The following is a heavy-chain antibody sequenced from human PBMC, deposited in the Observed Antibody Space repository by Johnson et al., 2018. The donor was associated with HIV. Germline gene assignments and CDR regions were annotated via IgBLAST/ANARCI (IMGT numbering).Heavy chain of an antibody. D-gene: IGHD3-10*01. J-gene: IGHJ3*02. Sequence: EVQLVESGGGLIQPGGSLRLSCEASGFTVSSNYMTWVRQAPGKGLEWVSIIYSGGNTSYTDSLKGRVSTSSDNSKNTLFLQMNRLRPEDTTVYYCARAKANSHYGSGHDAFDMGGQGTMVIVSS. CDR3: ARAKANSHYGSGHDAFDM. CDR1: GFTVSSNY. CDR2: IYSGGNT. V-gene: IGHV3-66*03.